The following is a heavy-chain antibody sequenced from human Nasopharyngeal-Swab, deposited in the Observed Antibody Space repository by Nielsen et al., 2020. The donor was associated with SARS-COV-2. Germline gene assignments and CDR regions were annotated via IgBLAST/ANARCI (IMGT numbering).Heavy chain of an antibody. CDR2: ICWKSESI. D-gene: IGHD1-26*01. CDR1: GFTFEHFG. J-gene: IGHJ3*02. V-gene: IGHV3-9*01. Sequence: GGSLRLSCAASGFTFEHFGMHWVRQPTGKGLEWVAVICWKSESIGYVDFVRGRFSVSRDNEKKSLYLEMYSRRPDDTALYYCAKDGGSGSYGYDAFDIWGLGTMVTVSS. CDR3: AKDGGSGSYGYDAFDI.